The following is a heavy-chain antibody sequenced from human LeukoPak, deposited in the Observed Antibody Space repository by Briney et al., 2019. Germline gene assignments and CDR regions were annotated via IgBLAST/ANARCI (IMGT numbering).Heavy chain of an antibody. V-gene: IGHV4-59*01. CDR2: IYYSGST. CDR1: RGSISSYY. Sequence: SETLSLTCTVCRGSISSYYWSWIRQPPGKGLEWIGYIYYSGSTNYNPSLKSRVTISVDTSKNQFSLKLSSVTAADTAVYYCARDNGGSYYGRSSAFDIWGQGTMVTVSS. CDR3: ARDNGGSYYGRSSAFDI. J-gene: IGHJ3*02. D-gene: IGHD1-26*01.